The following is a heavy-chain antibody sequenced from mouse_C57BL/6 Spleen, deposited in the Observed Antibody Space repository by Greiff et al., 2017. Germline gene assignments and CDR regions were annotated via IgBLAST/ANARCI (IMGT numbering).Heavy chain of an antibody. CDR2: IYPGNSDT. J-gene: IGHJ1*03. CDR3: TRSREEDWYFGG. V-gene: IGHV1-5*01. Sequence: EVQLQQSGTVLARPGASVKMSCKTSGYTFTSYWMHWVKQRPGQGLEWIGAIYPGNSDTSYNQKFKGKAKLTAVTSASTAYMELSSLTNEDSAVYYCTRSREEDWYFGGWGTGITVTVSS. CDR1: GYTFTSYW. D-gene: IGHD3-3*01.